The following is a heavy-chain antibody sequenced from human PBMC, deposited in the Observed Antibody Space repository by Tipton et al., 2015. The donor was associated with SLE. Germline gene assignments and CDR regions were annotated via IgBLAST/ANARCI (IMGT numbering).Heavy chain of an antibody. D-gene: IGHD1-26*01. CDR1: GGSISSGSYY. J-gene: IGHJ6*02. V-gene: IGHV4-61*02. CDR3: ARGPRVPGANGVYYYGMDV. CDR2: IYTSGST. Sequence: TLSLTCTVSGGSISSGSYYWSWIRQPAGKGLEWIGRIYTSGSTNYNPSLKSRVTISVDTSKNQFSLKVRSVTAADTAVYYCARGPRVPGANGVYYYGMDVWGQGPRSPSP.